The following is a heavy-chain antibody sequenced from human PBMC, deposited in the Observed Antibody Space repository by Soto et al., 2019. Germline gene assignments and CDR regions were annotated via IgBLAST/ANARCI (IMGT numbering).Heavy chain of an antibody. CDR3: ARLRPTNTGGTFDI. V-gene: IGHV3-11*01. J-gene: IGHJ3*02. Sequence: QVQLVESGGGLVKPGGSLRLSCAASGFTFSDYYMTWIRQAPGKGLEWLSYITYNGDTIYYADCVKGRFTISRDNAHNSLYLEMNILRAEDTAIYYCARLRPTNTGGTFDIWGQGTMVTVSS. D-gene: IGHD3-16*01. CDR2: ITYNGDTI. CDR1: GFTFSDYY.